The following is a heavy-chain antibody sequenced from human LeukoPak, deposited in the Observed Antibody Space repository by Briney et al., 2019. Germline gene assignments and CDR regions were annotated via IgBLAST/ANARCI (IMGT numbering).Heavy chain of an antibody. CDR2: IIPIFSTT. J-gene: IGHJ4*02. CDR3: ARGANWNDVDY. V-gene: IGHV1-69*05. Sequence: GASVKVSCKASGGTFSRYAISWVRQAPGQGLEWMGGIIPIFSTTNYAQKLQGRVTMTTDTSTSTAYMELRSLRSDDTAVYYCARGANWNDVDYWGQGTLVTVSS. CDR1: GGTFSRYA. D-gene: IGHD1-1*01.